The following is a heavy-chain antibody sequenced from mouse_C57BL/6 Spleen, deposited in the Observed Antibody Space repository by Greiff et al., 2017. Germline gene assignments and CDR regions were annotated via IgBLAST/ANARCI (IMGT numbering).Heavy chain of an antibody. CDR1: GYAFSSSW. CDR2: IYPGDGDT. Sequence: QVQLKESGPELVKPGASVKISCKASGYAFSSSWMNWVKQRPGQGLEWIGRIYPGDGDTNYNGKFKGKATLTADKSSSTAYMQLSSLTSEDSAVYFWARDATHDDWGQGTTLTVSS. V-gene: IGHV1-82*01. CDR3: ARDATHDD. J-gene: IGHJ2*01. D-gene: IGHD1-1*01.